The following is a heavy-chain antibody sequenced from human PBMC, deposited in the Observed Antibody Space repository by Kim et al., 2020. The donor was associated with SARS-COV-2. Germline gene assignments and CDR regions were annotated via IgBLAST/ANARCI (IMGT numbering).Heavy chain of an antibody. D-gene: IGHD4-17*01. CDR3: ARTSRFWYGDSNYFDY. J-gene: IGHJ4*01. Sequence: ASVKVSCKASDYIFTSYGFIWVRQAPGQGLEWMGWISAYNGNTNYAQKLQGRVTMTTDTSTATAYMELRSLTFDDTAVYFCARTSRFWYGDSNYFDYWGQGSLVTVSS. CDR1: DYIFTSYG. V-gene: IGHV1-18*01. CDR2: ISAYNGNT.